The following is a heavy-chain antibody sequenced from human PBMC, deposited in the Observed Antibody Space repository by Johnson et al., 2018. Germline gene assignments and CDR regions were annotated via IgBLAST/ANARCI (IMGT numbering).Heavy chain of an antibody. Sequence: SGGSLRLSCAASGFTFSNYAMIWVRQAPGEGLDWVSAIGGSGSSTFYADSVKGRFTISRDNSKNTLYLQMNSLRADDTAVYYCAKRMSPTTLRWEAFDIWGQGTMVTVSS. CDR3: AKRMSPTTLRWEAFDI. CDR2: IGGSGSST. D-gene: IGHD2-2*01. CDR1: GFTFSNYA. V-gene: IGHV3-23*01. J-gene: IGHJ3*02.